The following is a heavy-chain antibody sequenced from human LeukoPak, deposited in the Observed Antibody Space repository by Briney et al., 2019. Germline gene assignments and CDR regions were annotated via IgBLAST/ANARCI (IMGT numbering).Heavy chain of an antibody. J-gene: IGHJ6*03. CDR2: ISYDGSNK. CDR1: GFTFSSYA. Sequence: PGGSLRLSCAASGFTFSSYAMHWVRQAPGKGLEWVAVISYDGSNKYYADSVKGRFTISRDNSKNTLYLQMNSLRAEDTAVYYCARAFYPGYYSYMAVWGKGTTVTVSS. D-gene: IGHD3-3*02. V-gene: IGHV3-30*04. CDR3: ARAFYPGYYSYMAV.